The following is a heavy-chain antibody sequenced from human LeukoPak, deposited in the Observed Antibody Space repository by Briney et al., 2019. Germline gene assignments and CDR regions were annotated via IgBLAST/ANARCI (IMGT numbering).Heavy chain of an antibody. Sequence: PSETLSLTCTVSGGSISSYYWSWIRQPPGKGLEWIGYIYYSGSTNYNPSLKGRVTISVDTSKNQFSLKLSSVTAADTAVYYCARRIDFWSGYDYWGQGTLVTVSS. CDR1: GGSISSYY. V-gene: IGHV4-59*08. D-gene: IGHD3-3*01. J-gene: IGHJ4*02. CDR3: ARRIDFWSGYDY. CDR2: IYYSGST.